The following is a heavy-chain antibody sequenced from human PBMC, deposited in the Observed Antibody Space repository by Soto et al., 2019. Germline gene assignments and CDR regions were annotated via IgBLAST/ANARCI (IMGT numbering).Heavy chain of an antibody. Sequence: SETLSLTCTVSGGSISSYYWSWIRQPPGKGLEWIGYIYYSGSTNYNPSLKSRVTISVDTSKNQFSLKLSSVTAADTAVYYCARQLRGYSGYGRNDAFDIWGQGTMVTVSS. CDR1: GGSISSYY. CDR2: IYYSGST. D-gene: IGHD5-12*01. J-gene: IGHJ3*02. CDR3: ARQLRGYSGYGRNDAFDI. V-gene: IGHV4-59*08.